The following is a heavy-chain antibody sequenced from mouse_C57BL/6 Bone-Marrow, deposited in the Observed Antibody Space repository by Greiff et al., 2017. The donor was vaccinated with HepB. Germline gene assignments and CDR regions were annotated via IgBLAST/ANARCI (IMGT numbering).Heavy chain of an antibody. D-gene: IGHD1-1*01. Sequence: QVQLQQPGAELVKPGASVKLSCKASGYTLTSYWMHWVKQRPGRGLEWIGRIDPNSGGTKYNEKFKSKATLTVDKPSSTAYMQLSSLTSEDSAVYYCAREQFITTVVPYFDYWGQGTTLTVSS. V-gene: IGHV1-72*01. CDR3: AREQFITTVVPYFDY. CDR1: GYTLTSYW. J-gene: IGHJ2*01. CDR2: IDPNSGGT.